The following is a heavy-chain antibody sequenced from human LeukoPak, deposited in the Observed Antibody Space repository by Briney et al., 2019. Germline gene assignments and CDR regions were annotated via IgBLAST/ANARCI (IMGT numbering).Heavy chain of an antibody. CDR1: GGPFSSYA. CDR3: ARATRPPYYYYGMDV. CDR2: IIPIFGTA. V-gene: IGHV1-69*01. Sequence: GSSVKVSCKASGGPFSSYAISWVRQAPGQGLEWMGGIIPIFGTANYAQKFQGRVTITADESTSTAYMELSSLRSEDTAVYYCARATRPPYYYYGMDVWGQGTTVTVSS. J-gene: IGHJ6*02.